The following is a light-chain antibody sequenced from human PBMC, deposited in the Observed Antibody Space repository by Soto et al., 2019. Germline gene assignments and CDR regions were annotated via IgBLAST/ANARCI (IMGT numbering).Light chain of an antibody. V-gene: IGKV1-27*01. J-gene: IGKJ1*01. CDR2: AAS. Sequence: DIPMTQSPSSLSASVGDRVTITCRASQGISSYLAWYQQKPGKVPKLLIFAASTLQSGVPFRFSGSGSGTDFTLTISSLQPEDVATYYCQKYDSAPWTFGQGTKVEIK. CDR3: QKYDSAPWT. CDR1: QGISSY.